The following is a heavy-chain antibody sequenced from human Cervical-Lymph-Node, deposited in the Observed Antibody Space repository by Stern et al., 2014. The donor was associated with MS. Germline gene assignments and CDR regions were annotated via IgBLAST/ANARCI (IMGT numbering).Heavy chain of an antibody. D-gene: IGHD3-10*01. J-gene: IGHJ3*01. CDR2: INWNGGRT. CDR3: ARSGHLNGDAFDV. CDR1: GFTFEDYG. Sequence: EDQLVESGGAVVRPGGSLRLSCAASGFTFEDYGVSWVRQAPGKGLEWVSGINWNGGRTGYADSVKGRFTISRDNAKNSLYLQLNSLRAEDTALYYCARSGHLNGDAFDVWGQGTMVTVSS. V-gene: IGHV3-20*04.